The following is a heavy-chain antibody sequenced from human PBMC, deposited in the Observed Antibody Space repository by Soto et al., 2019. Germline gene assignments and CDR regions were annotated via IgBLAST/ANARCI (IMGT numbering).Heavy chain of an antibody. V-gene: IGHV3-64*01. D-gene: IGHD3-16*01. Sequence: GGSLRLSCAASGFTFSSYAMHWVRQAPGKGLEYVSAISSNGGSTYYANSVKGRFTISRDNSKNTLYLQMGSLRAEDMAVYYCARDLEGEVEGRYYYYYYMDVWGKGTTVTVSS. J-gene: IGHJ6*03. CDR3: ARDLEGEVEGRYYYYYYMDV. CDR2: ISSNGGST. CDR1: GFTFSSYA.